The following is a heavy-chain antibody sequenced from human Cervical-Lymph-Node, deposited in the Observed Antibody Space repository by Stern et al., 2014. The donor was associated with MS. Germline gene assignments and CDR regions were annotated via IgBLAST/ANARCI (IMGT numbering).Heavy chain of an antibody. Sequence: VQLVESGTKMQKPGASVKVSCKASGYTFTAFFIHWVRQVPGQGLEWMGRLNPNSDDPTYAQNLKGRVTLTREKSIGTAYLELSRLTSADTAVYYCAREATRIVVGIDYWGQGTQVTVSS. CDR2: LNPNSDDP. J-gene: IGHJ4*02. CDR1: GYTFTAFF. V-gene: IGHV1-2*06. D-gene: IGHD3-22*01. CDR3: AREATRIVVGIDY.